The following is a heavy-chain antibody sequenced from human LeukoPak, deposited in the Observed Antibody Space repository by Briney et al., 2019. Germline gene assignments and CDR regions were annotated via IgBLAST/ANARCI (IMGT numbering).Heavy chain of an antibody. D-gene: IGHD6-13*01. Sequence: PGESLKISCKGSGYSFSTNWIGWVRQMPGKGLEWMGIIYPSDSDTRYNPSFQGQVTISVDKSISTAYLQWNSLKASDSAVYYCAGAAVGTQSPMVGDWFDPWGQGTLVTVSS. CDR3: AGAAVGTQSPMVGDWFDP. J-gene: IGHJ5*02. CDR1: GYSFSTNW. V-gene: IGHV5-51*01. CDR2: IYPSDSDT.